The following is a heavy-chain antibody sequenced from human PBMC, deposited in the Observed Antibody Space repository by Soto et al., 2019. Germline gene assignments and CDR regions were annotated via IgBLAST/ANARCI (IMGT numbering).Heavy chain of an antibody. D-gene: IGHD3-9*01. V-gene: IGHV3-21*01. CDR3: ARDKSDDILTGYYPSALDY. J-gene: IGHJ4*02. Sequence: GGSLRLSCAASGFTFSSYSMNWVRQAPGKGLEWVSSISSSSSYIYYADSVKGRFTISRDNAKNSLYLQMNSLRAEDTAVYYCARDKSDDILTGYYPSALDYWGQGTLVTVSS. CDR1: GFTFSSYS. CDR2: ISSSSSYI.